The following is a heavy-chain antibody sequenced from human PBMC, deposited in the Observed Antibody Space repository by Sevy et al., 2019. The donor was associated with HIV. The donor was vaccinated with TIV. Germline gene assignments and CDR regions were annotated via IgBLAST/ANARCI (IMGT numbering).Heavy chain of an antibody. V-gene: IGHV3-30*04. D-gene: IGHD2-21*01. J-gene: IGHJ6*02. CDR2: ISYDGGNI. Sequence: GGSLRLSCAASGFTFSIYAIHWVRQAPGKGLEWVTVISYDGGNIYYADSVKGRFTVSRDNSKDTVYLQMNSLRPEDPAVYYCARDLPSAVINPFYYYGMDVWGQGTTVTVSS. CDR1: GFTFSIYA. CDR3: ARDLPSAVINPFYYYGMDV.